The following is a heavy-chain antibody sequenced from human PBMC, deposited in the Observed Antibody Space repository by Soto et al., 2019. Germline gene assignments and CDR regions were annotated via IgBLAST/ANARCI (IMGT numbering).Heavy chain of an antibody. CDR1: GGSISSGAYY. Sequence: PSETLSLTCTVSGGSISSGAYYWSWIRQHPGKGLEWIGYIYYSGSTYYNPSLKSRVTISVDTSKNQFSLKLSSVTAADTAVYYCARECEVVSPVGDCSSQSNWFDPWGQGTLVTVSS. V-gene: IGHV4-31*03. CDR2: IYYSGST. D-gene: IGHD2-21*02. J-gene: IGHJ5*02. CDR3: ARECEVVSPVGDCSSQSNWFDP.